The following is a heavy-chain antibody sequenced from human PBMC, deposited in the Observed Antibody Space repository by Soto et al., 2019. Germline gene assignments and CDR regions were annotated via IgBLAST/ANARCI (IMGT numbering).Heavy chain of an antibody. CDR1: GFSLSTSGVG. CDR3: ADFITYYDILTGSSPQNWFDP. D-gene: IGHD3-9*01. Sequence: SGPTLVNPTQTLTLTCTFSGFSLSTSGVGVGWIRQPPGKALEWLALIYWNDDKRYSPSLKSRLTITKDTSKNQVVLTMTNMDPVDTATYYCADFITYYDILTGSSPQNWFDPWGQGTLVTVSS. V-gene: IGHV2-5*01. CDR2: IYWNDDK. J-gene: IGHJ5*02.